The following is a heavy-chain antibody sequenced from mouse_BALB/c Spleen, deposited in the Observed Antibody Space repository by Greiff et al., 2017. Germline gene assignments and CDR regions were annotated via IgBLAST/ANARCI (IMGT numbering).Heavy chain of an antibody. CDR2: IDPANGNT. CDR3: APIYDDYDDDSMDY. D-gene: IGHD2-4*01. CDR1: GFNIKDTY. J-gene: IGHJ4*01. V-gene: IGHV14-3*02. Sequence: VQLQQSGAELVKPGASVKLSCTASGFNIKDTYMHWVKQRPEQGLEWIGRIDPANGNTKYDPKFQGKATITADTSSNTAYLQLSSLTSEDTAVYYCAPIYDDYDDDSMDYWGQGTSVTVSS.